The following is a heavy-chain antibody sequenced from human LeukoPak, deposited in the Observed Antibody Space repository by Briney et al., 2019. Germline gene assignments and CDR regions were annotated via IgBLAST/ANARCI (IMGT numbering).Heavy chain of an antibody. Sequence: PSETLSLTCTVSGYSISSGYYWGWIRQPPGKGLEWIGSIYHSGSTYYNPSLKSRVTISVDTSKNQFSLKLSSVTAANTAVYYCARADYSSTWSHDYYYMDVWGKGTTVTVSS. CDR3: ARADYSSTWSHDYYYMDV. CDR2: IYHSGST. J-gene: IGHJ6*03. CDR1: GYSISSGYY. D-gene: IGHD6-13*01. V-gene: IGHV4-38-2*02.